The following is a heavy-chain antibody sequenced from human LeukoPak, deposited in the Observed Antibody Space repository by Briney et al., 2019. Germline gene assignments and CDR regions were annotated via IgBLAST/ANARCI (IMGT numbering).Heavy chain of an antibody. J-gene: IGHJ6*03. Sequence: TSETLSLTCAVYGGSFNGYYWSWIRQPPGKGLEWIGYIYTSGSTNYNPSLKSRVTISVDTSKNQFSLKLSSVTAADTAVYYCARRPLIAHTLGMDVWGKGTTVTVSS. V-gene: IGHV4-4*09. CDR2: IYTSGST. CDR3: ARRPLIAHTLGMDV. CDR1: GGSFNGYY. D-gene: IGHD3-16*01.